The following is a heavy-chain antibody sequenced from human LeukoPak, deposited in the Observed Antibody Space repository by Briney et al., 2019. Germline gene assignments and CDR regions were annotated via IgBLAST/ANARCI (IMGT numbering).Heavy chain of an antibody. CDR2: IYYSGST. J-gene: IGHJ3*02. CDR3: ARQLPLLWFGELLSPDAFDI. D-gene: IGHD3-10*01. V-gene: IGHV4-39*01. CDR1: GGSISSSSYY. Sequence: SETLSLTCTVSGGSISSSSYYWGWIRQPPGKGLEWIGSIYYSGSTYYNPSLKSRVTISVDTSKNQLSLKLSSVTAADTAVYYCARQLPLLWFGELLSPDAFDIWGQGTMVTVSS.